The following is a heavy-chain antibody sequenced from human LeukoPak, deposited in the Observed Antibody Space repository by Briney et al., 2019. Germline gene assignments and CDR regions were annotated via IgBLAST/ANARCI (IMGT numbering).Heavy chain of an antibody. J-gene: IGHJ5*02. CDR3: ARDLGYCSGGSCYSGPNWFDP. Sequence: SQTLSLTCTVSGGSISSGDYYWSWIRQPLGKGLEWIGYIYYSGSTYYNPSLKSRVTISVDTSKNQFSLKLSSVTAADTAVYYCARDLGYCSGGSCYSGPNWFDPWGQGTLVTVSS. CDR2: IYYSGST. CDR1: GGSISSGDYY. D-gene: IGHD2-15*01. V-gene: IGHV4-30-4*01.